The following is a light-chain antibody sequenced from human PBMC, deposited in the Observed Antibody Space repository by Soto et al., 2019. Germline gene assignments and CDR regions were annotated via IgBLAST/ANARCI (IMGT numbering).Light chain of an antibody. J-gene: IGKJ1*01. CDR3: LQDINYPWT. CDR1: QGIGNA. Sequence: ASQMAQSASCLSAAGGGRVTISCRASQGIGNALGWYQQKPGKPPKVLIYGAYNLQSGVPPRFSGSGSGTDFTLAISSLQPEDSATYYCLQDINYPWTFGQGTKVDIK. CDR2: GAY. V-gene: IGKV1-6*01.